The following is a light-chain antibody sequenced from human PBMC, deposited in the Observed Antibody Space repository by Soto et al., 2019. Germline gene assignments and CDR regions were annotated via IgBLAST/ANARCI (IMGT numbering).Light chain of an antibody. J-gene: IGKJ4*01. CDR3: QQYDNVPLT. CDR2: DAS. V-gene: IGKV1-33*01. CDR1: HAISDY. Sequence: DVQMTQSPSSLSAAVGDRVTITCQASHAISDYLNWYQHKPGEAPKLLIYDASKLEAGVPSRFSGRGSGTDFTFSISSLQPEDIATSYCQQYDNVPLTFGGGTKVEIK.